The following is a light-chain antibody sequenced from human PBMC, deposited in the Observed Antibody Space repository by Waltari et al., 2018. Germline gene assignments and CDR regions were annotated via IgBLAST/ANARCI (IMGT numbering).Light chain of an antibody. CDR1: TSDIGSYNY. J-gene: IGLJ2*01. V-gene: IGLV2-23*02. Sequence: QSALTQPASVSGSPGQSITISCTGTTSDIGSYNYVSWYQLHPGNVPKLIIYDVTKRPAGVSQRFPGSKAGNTASLTISGLQAEDEADYYCCSYADSRGVFGGGTTLTVL. CDR2: DVT. CDR3: CSYADSRGV.